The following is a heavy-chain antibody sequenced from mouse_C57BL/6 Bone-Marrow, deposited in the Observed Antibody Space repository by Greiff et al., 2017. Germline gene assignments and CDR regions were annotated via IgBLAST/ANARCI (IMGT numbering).Heavy chain of an antibody. D-gene: IGHD1-1*01. CDR2: IDPSDSYT. V-gene: IGHV1-50*01. Sequence: QVQLQQPGAELVKPGASVKLSCKASGYTFTSYWMQWVKQRPGQGLEWIGEIDPSDSYTNYNQKFKGKATLTVDTSSSTAYMQLSSLTSEDSAVYYCARGYYYGSSHYAMDYWGQGTSVTASS. CDR3: ARGYYYGSSHYAMDY. CDR1: GYTFTSYW. J-gene: IGHJ4*01.